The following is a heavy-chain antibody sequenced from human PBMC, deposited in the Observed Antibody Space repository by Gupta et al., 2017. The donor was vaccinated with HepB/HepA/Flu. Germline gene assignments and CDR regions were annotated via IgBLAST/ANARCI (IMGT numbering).Heavy chain of an antibody. CDR3: AKDHGSYDFWRGYSYIDNWFDP. CDR2: ISGSGSNT. Sequence: EVQLLESGGNLVQPGGSLRLSCAASGFTFSSSPMSWVRQAPGKGPEWVSGISGSGSNTYYADSAKGRFTISRDNSKNTLYLQMNSLRAEDTAVYFCAKDHGSYDFWRGYSYIDNWFDPWGQGTLVTVSS. V-gene: IGHV3-23*01. CDR1: GFTFSSSP. J-gene: IGHJ5*02. D-gene: IGHD3-3*01.